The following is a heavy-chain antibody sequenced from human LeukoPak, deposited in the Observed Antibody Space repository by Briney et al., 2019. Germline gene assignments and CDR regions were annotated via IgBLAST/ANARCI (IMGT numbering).Heavy chain of an antibody. CDR2: IYYSGST. Sequence: SSETLSLTCTVSGGSISSYYWSWIRQPPGKGLEWIGSIYYSGSTYYNPSLKSRVTISVDTSKNQFSLKLSSVTAADTAVYYCARDRMVRGVISLFDYWGQGTLVTVSS. D-gene: IGHD3-10*01. J-gene: IGHJ4*02. CDR3: ARDRMVRGVISLFDY. V-gene: IGHV4-59*12. CDR1: GGSISSYY.